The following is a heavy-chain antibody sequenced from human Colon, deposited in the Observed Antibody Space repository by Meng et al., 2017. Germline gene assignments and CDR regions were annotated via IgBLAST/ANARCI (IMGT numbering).Heavy chain of an antibody. D-gene: IGHD6-19*01. CDR1: GFTFSDAY. Sequence: VQLGGVWVGLVQCGGFLSISCHGCGFTFSDAYMNWIRQAPGKGLEWVSYSHGNTVYYADSVKGRFTISRDNAKNSLYLQMNSLRAGDTAVYYCARGWLANWGQGTLVTVSS. V-gene: IGHV3-11*01. CDR3: ARGWLAN. CDR2: SHGNTV. J-gene: IGHJ4*02.